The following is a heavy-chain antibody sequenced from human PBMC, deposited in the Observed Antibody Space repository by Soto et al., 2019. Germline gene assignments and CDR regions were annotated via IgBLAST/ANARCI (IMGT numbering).Heavy chain of an antibody. V-gene: IGHV4-31*03. J-gene: IGHJ6*02. CDR2: IYYSGST. CDR1: GGSISSSSYY. CDR3: AASCVGCGGFNYYGMDV. Sequence: SETLCLTCTVSGGSISSSSYYWSWIRQHPRKGLEWIGYIYYSGSTYYNPSLKSRVTISVDTSKNQFSLKLSSVTAADTAVYYCAASCVGCGGFNYYGMDVWGQGTTVTVSS. D-gene: IGHD2-21*01.